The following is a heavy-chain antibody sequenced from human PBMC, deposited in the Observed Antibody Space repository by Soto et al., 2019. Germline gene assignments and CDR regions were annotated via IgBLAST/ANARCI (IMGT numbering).Heavy chain of an antibody. D-gene: IGHD3-10*01. CDR2: IIPILGIA. CDR3: ARGKRGSGCYYVGDWFDP. CDR1: GGTFSSYT. V-gene: IGHV1-69*02. J-gene: IGHJ5*02. Sequence: QVQLVQSGAEVKKPGSSVKVSCKASGGTFSSYTISWVRQAPGQGLEWMGRIIPILGIANYAQKFQGRVTITADKSTSKAYMELSSLRSEDTAVYYCARGKRGSGCYYVGDWFDPWGQGTLVTVSS.